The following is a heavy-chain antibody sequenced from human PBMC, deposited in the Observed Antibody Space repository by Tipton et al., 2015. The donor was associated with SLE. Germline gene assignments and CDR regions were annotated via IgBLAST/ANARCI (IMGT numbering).Heavy chain of an antibody. Sequence: TLSLTCTVSGGSISSGDYYWTWIRQHPGKGLEWVGYIYDAETTYYNPSLKSRVTMSIDRSKNHFSLRLRSVSAAYTAIYYCAREVKSGRYGWFDPWGQGTLVTVSS. CDR1: GGSISSGDYY. CDR3: AREVKSGRYGWFDP. D-gene: IGHD1-26*01. V-gene: IGHV4-31*03. CDR2: IYDAETT. J-gene: IGHJ5*02.